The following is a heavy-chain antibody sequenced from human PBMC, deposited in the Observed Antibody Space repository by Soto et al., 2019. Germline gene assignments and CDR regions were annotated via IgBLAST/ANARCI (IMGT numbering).Heavy chain of an antibody. J-gene: IGHJ3*02. CDR2: IITIFGTA. CDR1: GGTFSSYA. D-gene: IGHD3-22*01. Sequence: ASVKVSWKASGGTFSSYAISWVRRAPGQGLKWMGGIITIFGTANFAQKLQGRVTITADKSTSTAYMELSILRTEDTAVYYGARDQEYYYDSSGYWGPSDAFHIWRPAPMVT. CDR3: ARDQEYYYDSSGYWGPSDAFHI. V-gene: IGHV1-69*06.